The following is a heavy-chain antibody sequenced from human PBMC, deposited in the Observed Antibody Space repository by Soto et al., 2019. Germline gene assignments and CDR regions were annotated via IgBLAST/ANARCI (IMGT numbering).Heavy chain of an antibody. J-gene: IGHJ4*02. CDR1: GGTFSSYR. V-gene: IGHV1-69*13. CDR3: VRDSGEKLRSS. CDR2: IVPIYRTA. D-gene: IGHD3-10*01. Sequence: SVKVSCKASGGTFSSYRINWVRQAPGQGLEWVGGIVPIYRTADYAQKLQGGVTITADESARTSYMELRSLKSQDTAVYYCVRDSGEKLRSSWGEGTLVTVSS.